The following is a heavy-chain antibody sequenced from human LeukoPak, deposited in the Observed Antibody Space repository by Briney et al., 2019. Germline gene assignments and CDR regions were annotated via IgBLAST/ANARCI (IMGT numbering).Heavy chain of an antibody. Sequence: ASVKVSCKASGYTFSGYYMHWVRQAPGQGLEWMGWINPNTGRTNYAQNFQGRVTMTSDTSISTAYMELNSLRSDDTAVYYCARGTYYDSSGYSGVRLFDYWGQGTLLTVSS. CDR3: ARGTYYDSSGYSGVRLFDY. J-gene: IGHJ4*02. CDR2: INPNTGRT. D-gene: IGHD3-22*01. V-gene: IGHV1-2*02. CDR1: GYTFSGYY.